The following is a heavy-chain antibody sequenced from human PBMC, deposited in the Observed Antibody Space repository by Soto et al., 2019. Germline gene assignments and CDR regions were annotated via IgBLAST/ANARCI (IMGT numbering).Heavy chain of an antibody. Sequence: PSETLSLTCTVSGGSISSYYWSWIRQPPGKRLEWIGYVYYSGTTNYNPSLKSRVTISVDTSKNQFSLKLISVTAADTAVYYCARDRRVSGHYGPDYYYLDVWGKGTTVTVSS. V-gene: IGHV4-59*12. J-gene: IGHJ6*03. CDR2: VYYSGTT. D-gene: IGHD4-17*01. CDR1: GGSISSYY. CDR3: ARDRRVSGHYGPDYYYLDV.